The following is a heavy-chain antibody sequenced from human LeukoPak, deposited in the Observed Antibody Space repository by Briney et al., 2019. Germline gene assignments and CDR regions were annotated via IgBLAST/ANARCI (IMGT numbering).Heavy chain of an antibody. CDR1: GFTFSSYD. V-gene: IGHV3-21*01. D-gene: IGHD5-18*01. CDR2: ISSSSIYI. J-gene: IGHJ4*02. Sequence: GGSLRLSCAASGFTFSSYDMNWVRQAPGKGLEWVSSISSSSIYIYYADSVKGRVTISRDNAKNSLYLQMNSLTAEDTAVYYCASSDGIQLTDYWGQGTLVTVSS. CDR3: ASSDGIQLTDY.